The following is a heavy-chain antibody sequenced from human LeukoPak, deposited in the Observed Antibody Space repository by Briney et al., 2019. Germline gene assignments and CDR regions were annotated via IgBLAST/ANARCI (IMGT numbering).Heavy chain of an antibody. J-gene: IGHJ4*01. CDR2: IRQDGGEK. CDR1: GFTFTSYW. CDR3: ARDGTAAGLYFDL. D-gene: IGHD6-13*01. Sequence: PGGSLRLSCAVSGFTFTSYWMNWVCQAPGKGLEWVASIRQDGGEKSYADSVKGRFTISRDNTKNSLYLQMSSLRAEDTAVYYCARDGTAAGLYFDLWGPGTLVTVSS. V-gene: IGHV3-7*01.